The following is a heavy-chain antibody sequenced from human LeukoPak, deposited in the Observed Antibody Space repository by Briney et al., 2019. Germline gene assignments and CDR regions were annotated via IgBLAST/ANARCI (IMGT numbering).Heavy chain of an antibody. Sequence: GESLKISCKSSGYSYTSYWIGWVRQMPGKGLEWMGIIYLGDSDTRYSRSFQGQVTISADKSLRTAYLQWRSLKASDTGIYFCARLGGPHSPFDNWGQGTRVIVSS. CDR2: IYLGDSDT. CDR1: GYSYTSYW. V-gene: IGHV5-51*01. J-gene: IGHJ4*02. D-gene: IGHD2-15*01. CDR3: ARLGGPHSPFDN.